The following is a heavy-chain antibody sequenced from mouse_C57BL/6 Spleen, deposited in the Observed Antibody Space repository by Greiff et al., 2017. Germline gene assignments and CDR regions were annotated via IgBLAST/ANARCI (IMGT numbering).Heavy chain of an antibody. V-gene: IGHV1-55*01. D-gene: IGHD1-1*01. J-gene: IGHJ2*01. CDR1: GYTFTSYW. CDR3: ARRGIWVVLDY. CDR2: IYPGSGSS. Sequence: QVQLQQPGAELVKPGASVKMSCKASGYTFTSYWITWVKQRPGQGLEWIGDIYPGSGSSNYNEKFKSKATLTVDTSSSTAYMQLSSLTSEDSAVYYCARRGIWVVLDYWGQGTTLTVSS.